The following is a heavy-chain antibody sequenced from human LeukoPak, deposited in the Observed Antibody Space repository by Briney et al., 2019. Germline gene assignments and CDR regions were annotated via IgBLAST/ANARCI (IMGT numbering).Heavy chain of an antibody. D-gene: IGHD3-22*01. V-gene: IGHV3-23*01. J-gene: IGHJ5*02. CDR2: ISGSGGST. CDR1: GFTFNSYA. CDR3: ARDYYDSSGYSRGAYNWFDP. Sequence: QPGGSLRLSCAASGFTFNSYAMSWVRQAPGKGLEWVSAISGSGGSTYYADSMRGRFTISRDNSKNTLYLQMNSLRAEDTAVYYCARDYYDSSGYSRGAYNWFDPWGQGTLVTVSS.